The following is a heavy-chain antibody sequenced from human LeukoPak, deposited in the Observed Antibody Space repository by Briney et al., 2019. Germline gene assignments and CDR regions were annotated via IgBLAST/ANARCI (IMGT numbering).Heavy chain of an antibody. Sequence: KPSETLSLTCTVSGGSISSYYWSWIRQPPGKGLEWVGYIFFSGSTNSDPSPKSRVTISADTSKNQFPLNLSSVIAADTAVYYCARGVRGGYGAFDIWGQGTMVTVSS. D-gene: IGHD1-26*01. CDR2: IFFSGST. CDR3: ARGVRGGYGAFDI. V-gene: IGHV4-59*01. J-gene: IGHJ3*02. CDR1: GGSISSYY.